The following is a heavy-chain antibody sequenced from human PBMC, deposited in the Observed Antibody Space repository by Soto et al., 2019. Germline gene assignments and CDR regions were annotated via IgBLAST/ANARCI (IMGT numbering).Heavy chain of an antibody. CDR1: GGSISSSSYY. CDR3: ARHPYPPRTIVVVPAATSAFDI. CDR2: IYYSGST. J-gene: IGHJ3*02. D-gene: IGHD2-2*01. V-gene: IGHV4-39*01. Sequence: PSETLSLTCTVSGGSISSSSYYWGWIRQPPGKGLEWIGSIYYSGSTYYNPSLKSRVTISVDTSKNQFSLKLSSVTAADTAVYYCARHPYPPRTIVVVPAATSAFDIWGQGTMVTVSS.